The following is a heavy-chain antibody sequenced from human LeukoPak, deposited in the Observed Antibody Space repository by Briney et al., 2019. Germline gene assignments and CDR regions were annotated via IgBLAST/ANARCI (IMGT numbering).Heavy chain of an antibody. Sequence: SETLSLTCAVYGGSFSGYYWSWIRQPPGKGLEWIGYIYYSGSTNYNPSLKSRVTISVDTSKNQFSLKLSSVTAADTAVYYCARDPETLGYCSGGSCPAGAFDIWGQGTMVTVSS. D-gene: IGHD2-15*01. V-gene: IGHV4-59*01. CDR1: GGSFSGYY. CDR2: IYYSGST. J-gene: IGHJ3*02. CDR3: ARDPETLGYCSGGSCPAGAFDI.